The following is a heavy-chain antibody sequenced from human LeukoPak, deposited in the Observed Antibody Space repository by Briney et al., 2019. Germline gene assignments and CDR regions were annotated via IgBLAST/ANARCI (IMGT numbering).Heavy chain of an antibody. CDR3: TREYTYGRIDY. CDR2: TYYRSKWYN. Sequence: SQTLSLTCAISEDSVSSNSAAWNWFRQSPSRGLEWLGRTYYRSKWYNDYVLSVKSRITILPDTSKNQSSLQLTSVTPEDTAVYYCTREYTYGRIDYWGQGTLVTVSS. V-gene: IGHV6-1*01. D-gene: IGHD5-18*01. CDR1: EDSVSSNSAA. J-gene: IGHJ4*02.